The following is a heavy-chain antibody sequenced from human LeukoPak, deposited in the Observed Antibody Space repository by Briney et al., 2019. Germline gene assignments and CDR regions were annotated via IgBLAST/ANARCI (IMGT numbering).Heavy chain of an antibody. CDR1: GFSFSNYG. Sequence: WGSLRLSCAVSGFSFSNYGMSWVRQAPGKGLEWVSGITGSGSTTYYADSVKGRFTISRDNAKNSLFLQMNSLRAEDTAVYYCARDEVLPGSSAFDYWGQGTLVTVSS. J-gene: IGHJ4*02. CDR2: ITGSGSTT. V-gene: IGHV3-23*01. CDR3: ARDEVLPGSSAFDY. D-gene: IGHD2-15*01.